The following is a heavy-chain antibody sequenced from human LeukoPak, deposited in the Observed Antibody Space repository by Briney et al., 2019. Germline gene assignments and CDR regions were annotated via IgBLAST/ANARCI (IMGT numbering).Heavy chain of an antibody. V-gene: IGHV1-2*02. CDR3: ARYSVLLWFGEGLGGMDV. Sequence: ASVKVSCKASGYTFTGYYMHWVRQAPRQGLEWMGWINPNSGGTNYAQKFQGRVTMTRDTSISTAYMELSRLRSDDTAVYYCARYSVLLWFGEGLGGMDVWGQGTTVTVSS. CDR1: GYTFTGYY. J-gene: IGHJ6*02. D-gene: IGHD3-10*01. CDR2: INPNSGGT.